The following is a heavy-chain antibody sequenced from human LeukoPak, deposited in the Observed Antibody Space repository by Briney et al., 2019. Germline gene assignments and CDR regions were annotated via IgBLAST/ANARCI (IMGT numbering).Heavy chain of an antibody. D-gene: IGHD4-17*01. V-gene: IGHV3-33*01. J-gene: IGHJ6*02. CDR3: ARDAHPLYGVRPLYGMDV. CDR2: IWYDGSNK. CDR1: GFTFSSYG. Sequence: GGSLRLSCAASGFTFSSYGMHWVRQAPGKGLEWVAGIWYDGSNKYYADSVKGRFTISRDNSKNTLYLQMNSLRAEDTAVYYCARDAHPLYGVRPLYGMDVWGQGTTVTVSS.